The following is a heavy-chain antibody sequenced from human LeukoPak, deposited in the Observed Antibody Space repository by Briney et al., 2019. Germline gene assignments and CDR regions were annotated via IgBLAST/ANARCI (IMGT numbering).Heavy chain of an antibody. Sequence: GGSLRLSCLASGLTFSNFWMTWLRQAPGKGLEWVANIKQDGSETYYSDSVRGRFTISRDNAKHSMYLQMNSLRAEDTALYYCVGCSGGSCSDFDYWGRGTLVTVSS. CDR3: VGCSGGSCSDFDY. D-gene: IGHD2-15*01. CDR1: GLTFSNFW. CDR2: IKQDGSET. J-gene: IGHJ4*02. V-gene: IGHV3-7*01.